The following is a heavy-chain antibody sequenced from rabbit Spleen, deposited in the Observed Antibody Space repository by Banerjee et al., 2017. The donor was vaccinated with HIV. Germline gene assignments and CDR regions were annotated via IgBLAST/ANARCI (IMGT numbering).Heavy chain of an antibody. J-gene: IGHJ4*01. D-gene: IGHD7-1*01. V-gene: IGHV1S45*01. CDR3: ARDATTASKTYFDL. CDR2: IYVGGSGNT. Sequence: QEQLEESGGDLVKPEGSLTLTCTASGFSFSSSYYMCWVRQAPGKGLEWIACIYVGGSGNTYYASWAKGRFTISKASSTTVTLQMTSLTAADTATYFCARDATTASKTYFDLWGQGTLVTVS. CDR1: GFSFSSSYY.